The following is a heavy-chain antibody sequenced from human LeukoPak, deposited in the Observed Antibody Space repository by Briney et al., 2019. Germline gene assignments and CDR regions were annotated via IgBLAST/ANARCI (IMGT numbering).Heavy chain of an antibody. CDR3: ARTPGSTDYRGYQYWFFDL. V-gene: IGHV5-51*01. Sequence: GESLQISCKASGYDFTIYWVAWVRRVPGKGLEWLGMVYPVHSDIRYSPAFQGQVTISADKSITTAYLQWSSLKASDTAMYYCARTPGSTDYRGYQYWFFDLWGRGTAVTVSS. J-gene: IGHJ2*01. CDR1: GYDFTIYW. D-gene: IGHD5-12*01. CDR2: VYPVHSDI.